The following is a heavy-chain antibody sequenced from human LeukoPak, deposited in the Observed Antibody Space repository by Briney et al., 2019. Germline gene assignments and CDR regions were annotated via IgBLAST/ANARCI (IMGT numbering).Heavy chain of an antibody. Sequence: GGSLRLSCAASGFTFSSYAMSWVRQAPGKGLEWASAISGSGGSTYYADSVKGRFTISRDNSKNTLYLQMNSLRAEDTAVYYCAKFKQGLQLIDYWGQGTLVTVSS. CDR1: GFTFSSYA. CDR3: AKFKQGLQLIDY. V-gene: IGHV3-23*01. CDR2: ISGSGGST. D-gene: IGHD4-11*01. J-gene: IGHJ4*02.